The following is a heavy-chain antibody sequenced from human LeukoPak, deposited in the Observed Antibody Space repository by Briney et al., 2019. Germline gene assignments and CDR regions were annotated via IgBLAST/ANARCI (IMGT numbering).Heavy chain of an antibody. Sequence: PGRSLRLSCAASGFSFSSHWMSWVRQAPGKGLEWVANIKQDGSEKHYVDSVKGRFTVSRDNAKNSLYLQMNSLRADDTAVYYCARGFGITFWGQGTLVTVSS. J-gene: IGHJ4*02. CDR1: GFSFSSHW. CDR3: ARGFGITF. CDR2: IKQDGSEK. V-gene: IGHV3-7*03. D-gene: IGHD3-16*01.